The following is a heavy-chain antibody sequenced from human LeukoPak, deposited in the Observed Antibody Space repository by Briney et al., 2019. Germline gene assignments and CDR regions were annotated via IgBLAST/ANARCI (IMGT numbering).Heavy chain of an antibody. CDR1: GFTFSDYY. V-gene: IGHV4-38-2*01. J-gene: IGHJ4*02. CDR2: IYYSGST. Sequence: GSLRLSCAASGFTFSDYYMSWIRQAPGKGLEWIGSIYYSGSTYYNPSLKSRVTISVDTSKNQFSLKLSSVTAADTAVYYCARTTYYYDSSGYYTGSHYFDYWGQGTLVTVSS. CDR3: ARTTYYYDSSGYYTGSHYFDY. D-gene: IGHD3-22*01.